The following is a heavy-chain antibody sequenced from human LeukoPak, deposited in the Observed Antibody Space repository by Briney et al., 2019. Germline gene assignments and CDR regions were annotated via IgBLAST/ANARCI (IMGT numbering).Heavy chain of an antibody. CDR1: GGSISSYY. D-gene: IGHD3-10*01. J-gene: IGHJ5*02. V-gene: IGHV4-59*01. CDR2: IYYSGST. Sequence: SETLSLTCTISGGSISSYYWSWMRHPPGKGLEWIGYIYYSGSTNYNPSLKSRVTISVDTSKNQFSLKLSSVTAADTAVYYCARGEVGYYYGSGSYLNWFDPWGQGTLVTVPS. CDR3: ARGEVGYYYGSGSYLNWFDP.